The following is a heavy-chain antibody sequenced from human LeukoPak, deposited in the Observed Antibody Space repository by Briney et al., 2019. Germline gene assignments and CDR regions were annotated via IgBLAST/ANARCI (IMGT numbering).Heavy chain of an antibody. CDR1: GGSISSGGYY. J-gene: IGHJ4*02. CDR2: IYYSGST. V-gene: IGHV4-31*03. D-gene: IGHD2-15*01. CDR3: ARGYCSGGSCYPFDY. Sequence: SETLSLTCTVSGGSISSGGYYWSWIRQHPGKGLEWIGYIYYSGSTYYNPSLKSRITISVDTSKNQFSLKLSSVTAADTAVYYCARGYCSGGSCYPFDYWGQGTLVTVSS.